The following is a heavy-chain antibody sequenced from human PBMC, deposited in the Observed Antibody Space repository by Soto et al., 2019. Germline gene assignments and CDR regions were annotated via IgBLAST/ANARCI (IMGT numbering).Heavy chain of an antibody. CDR3: AREVIAARVHRSFDP. D-gene: IGHD6-6*01. CDR1: GGSISSGGYY. J-gene: IGHJ5*02. Sequence: SSETLSLTCTVSGGSISSGGYYWSWIRQHPGKGLEWIGYIYYSGSTYYNPSLKSRVTISVDTSKNQFSLKLSSVTAADTAVYYCAREVIAARVHRSFDPWGQGTLVTVSS. CDR2: IYYSGST. V-gene: IGHV4-31*03.